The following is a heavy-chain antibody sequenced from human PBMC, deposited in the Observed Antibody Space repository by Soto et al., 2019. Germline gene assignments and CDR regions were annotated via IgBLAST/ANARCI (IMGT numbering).Heavy chain of an antibody. Sequence: PGGSLRLSCAASGFTFSSYAMHWVRQAPGKGLEWVAVISYDGSNKYYADSVKGRFTISRDNSKNTLYLQMNSLRAEDTAVYYCARASGIVEMATIGSFDYWGQGTLVTVSS. CDR3: ARASGIVEMATIGSFDY. CDR2: ISYDGSNK. J-gene: IGHJ4*02. CDR1: GFTFSSYA. D-gene: IGHD5-12*01. V-gene: IGHV3-30-3*01.